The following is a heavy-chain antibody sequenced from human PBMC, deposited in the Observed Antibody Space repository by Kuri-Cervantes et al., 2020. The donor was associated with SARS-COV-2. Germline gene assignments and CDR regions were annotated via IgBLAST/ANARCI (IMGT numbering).Heavy chain of an antibody. CDR1: GFSLSTSGMR. Sequence: SGPTLVKPTQTLTLTCTFSGFSLSTSGMRVSWIRQPPGKALEWLARIDWDDDKYYSTSLKTRLTISKDTSKNQVVLTMTNMDPVDTATYYCARIRDSSVTMVRGVILDAFDIWGQGTMVTVSS. V-gene: IGHV2-70*04. D-gene: IGHD3-10*01. J-gene: IGHJ3*02. CDR3: ARIRDSSVTMVRGVILDAFDI. CDR2: IDWDDDK.